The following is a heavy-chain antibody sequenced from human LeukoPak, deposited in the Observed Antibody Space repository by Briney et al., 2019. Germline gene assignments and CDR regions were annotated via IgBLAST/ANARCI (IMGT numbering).Heavy chain of an antibody. CDR3: ARNGGYDFWFDY. CDR2: ISSSSSYI. J-gene: IGHJ4*02. V-gene: IGHV3-21*01. D-gene: IGHD3-3*01. Sequence: GGSLRLSCAASGFTFSSYSMNWVRQPPGKGLEWVSSISSSSSYIYYADSVKGRFTISRDNAKNSLYLQMNSLRAEDTAVYYCARNGGYDFWFDYWGQGTMVTVSS. CDR1: GFTFSSYS.